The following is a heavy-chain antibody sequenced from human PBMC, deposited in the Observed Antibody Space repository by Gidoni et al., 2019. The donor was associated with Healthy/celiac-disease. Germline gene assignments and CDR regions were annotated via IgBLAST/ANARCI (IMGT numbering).Heavy chain of an antibody. CDR3: ARRKTGTTMDNWFDP. J-gene: IGHJ5*02. CDR2: INHSGST. Sequence: QVQLQQWGAGLLKPSETLSLTCAVYGGSFSGYYWSWIRQPPGKGLEWIGEINHSGSTNYNPSLKSRVTRSVDTSKNQFSLKLSSVTAADTAVYYCARRKTGTTMDNWFDPWGQGTLVTVSS. V-gene: IGHV4-34*01. D-gene: IGHD1-1*01. CDR1: GGSFSGYY.